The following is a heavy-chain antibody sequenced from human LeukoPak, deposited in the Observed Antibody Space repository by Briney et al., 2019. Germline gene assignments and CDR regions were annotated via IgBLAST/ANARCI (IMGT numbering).Heavy chain of an antibody. CDR1: GGSFSGYY. CDR2: INHSGST. D-gene: IGHD2-21*02. CDR3: ARVFGGNSAWYFDL. V-gene: IGHV4-34*01. J-gene: IGHJ2*01. Sequence: PSETLSLTCAVYGGSFSGYYWSWIRQPPGKGLEWIGEINHSGSTNYNPSRKSRVTISVDTSKNQFSLKLSSVTAADTAVYYCARVFGGNSAWYFDLWGRGTLVTVSS.